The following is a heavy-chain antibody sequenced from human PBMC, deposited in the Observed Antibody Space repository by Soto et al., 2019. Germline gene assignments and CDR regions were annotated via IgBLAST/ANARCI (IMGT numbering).Heavy chain of an antibody. Sequence: ASVKVSCKASGYTFTSYYMHWVRQAPGQGLEWMGIINPSGGSTSYAQKFQGRVTMTRDTSTSTVYMELSSLRSEDTAVYYCARDPAXAGPGCDVVIIRDDCYYGMDVWGLGPTVTVSS. CDR1: GYTFTSYY. CDR2: INPSGGST. V-gene: IGHV1-46*01. J-gene: IGHJ6*02. D-gene: IGHD3-3*01. CDR3: ARDPAXAGPGCDVVIIRDDCYYGMDV.